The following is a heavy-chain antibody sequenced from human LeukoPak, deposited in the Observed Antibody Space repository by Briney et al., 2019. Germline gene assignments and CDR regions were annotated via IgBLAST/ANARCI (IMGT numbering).Heavy chain of an antibody. V-gene: IGHV3-7*02. CDR2: IKPDGTEK. CDR3: ARGFSTVTTD. Sequence: GGSLRLSCEASGFTFSYYWMTWVRQAPGKGLEWVATIKPDGTEKYYMDSVKGRFTISRDNAKNTMYLQMNSLRAEDTAVYYCARGFSTVTTDWGQGTLVTVSS. CDR1: GFTFSYYW. J-gene: IGHJ4*02. D-gene: IGHD4-17*01.